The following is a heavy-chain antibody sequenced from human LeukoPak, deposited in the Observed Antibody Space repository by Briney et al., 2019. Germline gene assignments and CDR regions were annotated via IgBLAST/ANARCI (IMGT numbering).Heavy chain of an antibody. CDR1: GFTFSSYG. J-gene: IGHJ1*01. D-gene: IGHD1-26*01. V-gene: IGHV3-30*02. Sequence: GGSLRLFCAASGFTFSSYGMHWVRQAPGKGLEWVAFIRYDGSNKYYADYVKGRFTISRDNSKNTLYLQMNSLRAEDTAVYYCAKGSRVGEYLQHWGQGTLVTVSS. CDR2: IRYDGSNK. CDR3: AKGSRVGEYLQH.